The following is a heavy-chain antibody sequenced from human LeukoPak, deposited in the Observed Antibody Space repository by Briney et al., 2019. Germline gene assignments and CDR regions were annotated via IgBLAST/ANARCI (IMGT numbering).Heavy chain of an antibody. CDR3: AKDSSGGSGSYYPNYYYYMDV. Sequence: GGSLRLSCAASGFTFSSYAMSWVRQAPGKGLEWVSAISGSGGSTYYADSVKGRFTISRDNSKNTLYLQMNSLRAEDTAVYYCAKDSSGGSGSYYPNYYYYMDVWGKGTTVTVSS. CDR2: ISGSGGST. CDR1: GFTFSSYA. V-gene: IGHV3-23*01. D-gene: IGHD3-10*01. J-gene: IGHJ6*03.